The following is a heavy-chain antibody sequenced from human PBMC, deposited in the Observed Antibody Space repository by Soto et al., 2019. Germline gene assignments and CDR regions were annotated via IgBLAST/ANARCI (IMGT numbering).Heavy chain of an antibody. J-gene: IGHJ3*02. CDR2: ISGSGGST. Sequence: GGSLRLSCAASGFTFSSYAMSWVRQAPGKGLEWVSAISGSGGSTYYADSVKGRFTISRDNSKNTLYLQMNSLRAEDTAVYYCAKDLFLGVVVITRKDAFDIWGQGTMVTVSS. V-gene: IGHV3-23*01. D-gene: IGHD3-22*01. CDR1: GFTFSSYA. CDR3: AKDLFLGVVVITRKDAFDI.